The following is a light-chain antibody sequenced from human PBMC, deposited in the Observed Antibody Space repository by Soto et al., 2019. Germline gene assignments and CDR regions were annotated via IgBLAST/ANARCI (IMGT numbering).Light chain of an antibody. V-gene: IGKV1-5*02. CDR3: QQYDSYSWT. J-gene: IGKJ1*01. CDR1: QTISSW. Sequence: DIQMTQSPSTLSAAVGDRVIMICRPSQTISSWLAWYQQLPGKAPKLLIYDAYTLETGVPSRFSGSGSGTDFTLTISSLQADDFATYYCQQYDSYSWTFGQGTKVDIK. CDR2: DAY.